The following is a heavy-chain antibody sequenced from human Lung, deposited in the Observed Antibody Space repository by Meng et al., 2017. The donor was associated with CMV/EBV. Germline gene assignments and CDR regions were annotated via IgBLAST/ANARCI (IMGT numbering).Heavy chain of an antibody. J-gene: IGHJ4*02. D-gene: IGHD5-18*01. CDR1: GCAISSGDYD. CDR3: ARALDTAMVTFDY. CDR2: IYYSGST. Sequence: QGARPGLVNPSQTLSLPCTVSGCAISSGDYDWSWIRQPPGNGLEWIGYIYYSGSTYYNPSLKSRVTISVDTSKNQFALKLCSVTAADTAVYYCARALDTAMVTFDYWGQGTLVTVSS. V-gene: IGHV4-30-4*08.